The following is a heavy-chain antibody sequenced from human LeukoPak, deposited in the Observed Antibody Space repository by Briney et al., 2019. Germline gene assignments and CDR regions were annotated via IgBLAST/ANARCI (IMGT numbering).Heavy chain of an antibody. D-gene: IGHD4-17*01. CDR2: VWSDGNGK. CDR1: GFTFSTYG. CDR3: VRVLTVTFDS. V-gene: IGHV3-33*01. J-gene: IGHJ4*02. Sequence: GGSLRLSCAASGFTFSTYGMHWVRQAPGKGLEWVALVWSDGNGKFYADSVKGRFTISRDNSKNTMYLQMNSLRDEDTAVYYCVRVLTVTFDSWGQGTLVTVSP.